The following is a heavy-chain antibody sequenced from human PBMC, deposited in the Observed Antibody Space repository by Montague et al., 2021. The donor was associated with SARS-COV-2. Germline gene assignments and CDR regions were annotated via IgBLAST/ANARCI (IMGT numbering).Heavy chain of an antibody. Sequence: SETLSLTCTVSGGVELRRRSQEHTSALQSHHDFVCRIPHEKKKDFNPSLKSRVILSVDKSQSQFSLKLTSVTAADTGVSYCARGTGQQLVFSYVYYGMDIWGKGTT. D-gene: IGHD5-24*01. CDR3: ARGTGQQLVFSYVYYGMDI. CDR1: GGVELRRR. V-gene: IGHV4-34*01. J-gene: IGHJ6*04. CDR2: PHEKKK.